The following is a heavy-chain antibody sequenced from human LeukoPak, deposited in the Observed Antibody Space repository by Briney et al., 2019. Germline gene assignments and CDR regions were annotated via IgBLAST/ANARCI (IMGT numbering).Heavy chain of an antibody. CDR3: ALGDCSSTSCYVLDY. V-gene: IGHV4-59*01. CDR2: IFNSGST. CDR1: GGYISSYY. D-gene: IGHD2-2*01. J-gene: IGHJ4*02. Sequence: SETLSLTCTASGGYISSYYWSWIRQPPGKGLEWLGYIFNSGSTNYNPSLKSRVTISVDTSKNQFSLKLSSVTAADTAVYFCALGDCSSTSCYVLDYWGQGTLVTVSS.